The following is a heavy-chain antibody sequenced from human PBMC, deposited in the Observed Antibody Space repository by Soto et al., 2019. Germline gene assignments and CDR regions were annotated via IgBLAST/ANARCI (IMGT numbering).Heavy chain of an antibody. J-gene: IGHJ4*02. V-gene: IGHV3-30*18. Sequence: GESVRLSCAASVFTFRSSGIHWVRQAPGKGLGGVAVMSNDGSNKYYADSVKGRFNISRDSSKNTLYLQMNSLRAEDTAVYYCAKDFYDSSGPLDYWGQGTLVTVSS. D-gene: IGHD3-22*01. CDR1: VFTFRSSG. CDR2: MSNDGSNK. CDR3: AKDFYDSSGPLDY.